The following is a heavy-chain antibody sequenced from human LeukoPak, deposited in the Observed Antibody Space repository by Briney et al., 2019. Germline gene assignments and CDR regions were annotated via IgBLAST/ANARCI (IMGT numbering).Heavy chain of an antibody. CDR2: ISSGGSSI. CDR3: ATVGRSARPGY. D-gene: IGHD6-6*01. CDR1: GFSFSSYE. Sequence: GGSLRLSCAASGFSFSSYEMNWVRQAPGKGLEWVAYISSGGSSIYYAGSVKGRYTISRDNAKNSLYLQMNSLRAEDTAIYYCATVGRSARPGYWGQGTLVTVSS. V-gene: IGHV3-48*03. J-gene: IGHJ4*02.